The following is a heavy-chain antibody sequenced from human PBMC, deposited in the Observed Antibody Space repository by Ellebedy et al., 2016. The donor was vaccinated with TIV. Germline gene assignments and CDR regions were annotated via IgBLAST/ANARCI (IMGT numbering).Heavy chain of an antibody. CDR1: GDSISSSTYY. J-gene: IGHJ5*02. D-gene: IGHD3-10*01. V-gene: IGHV4-39*07. CDR3: ARTGWFGEPPDDP. CDR2: INHSGST. Sequence: SETLSLTXTVSGDSISSSTYYWGWIRQPPGKGLEWIGEINHSGSTNYNPSLKSRVTMSVDTSKNQFSLKVRSVTAADTAVYYCARTGWFGEPPDDPWGQGTLVTVSS.